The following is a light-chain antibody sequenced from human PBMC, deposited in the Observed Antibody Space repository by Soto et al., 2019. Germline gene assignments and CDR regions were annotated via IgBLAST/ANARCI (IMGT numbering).Light chain of an antibody. Sequence: QSALTQPASVSGSPGQSITISCTGTSNDVGGYNLVSWFQQHPGKAPKLMISEVNKRPSGVSNRFSGSKSANTASLTISGLQAEDEVDYYCCSHVGGSSPQWVFGGGTKLTVL. CDR3: CSHVGGSSPQWV. CDR2: EVN. J-gene: IGLJ3*02. V-gene: IGLV2-23*02. CDR1: SNDVGGYNL.